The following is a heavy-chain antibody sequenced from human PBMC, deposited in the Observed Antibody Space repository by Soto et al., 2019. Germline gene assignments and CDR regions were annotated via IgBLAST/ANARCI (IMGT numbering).Heavy chain of an antibody. CDR2: ISSTTNYI. J-gene: IGHJ4*02. Sequence: GGSLRLSCAASGFTFTRYSMNWVRQAPGKGLEWVSSISSTTNYIYYGGSMKGRFTISRDNAKNSLYLEMNSLRAEDTAVYYCARESEDLTSNFDYWGQGTLVTVSS. V-gene: IGHV3-21*06. CDR3: ARESEDLTSNFDY. CDR1: GFTFTRYS.